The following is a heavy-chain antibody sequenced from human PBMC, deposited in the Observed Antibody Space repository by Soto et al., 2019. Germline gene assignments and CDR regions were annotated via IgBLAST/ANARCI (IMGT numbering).Heavy chain of an antibody. J-gene: IGHJ3*02. Sequence: GSSVKVSCKASGYTFTSYGISWVRQAPGQGLEWMGWISAYNGNTNYAQKLQGRVTMTTDTSTSTAYMELRSLRSDDTAVYYCARGLDYVWGSYRSPGAFDIWGQGTMVTVS. CDR3: ARGLDYVWGSYRSPGAFDI. V-gene: IGHV1-18*01. CDR2: ISAYNGNT. CDR1: GYTFTSYG. D-gene: IGHD3-16*02.